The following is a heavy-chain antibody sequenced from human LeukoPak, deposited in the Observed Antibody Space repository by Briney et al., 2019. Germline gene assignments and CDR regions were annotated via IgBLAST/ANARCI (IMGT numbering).Heavy chain of an antibody. D-gene: IGHD2-15*01. J-gene: IGHJ6*04. CDR2: IYYSGST. CDR3: ARWGGVVAATYYYYGMDV. CDR1: GGSINNYY. Sequence: SETLSLTCTVSGGSINNYYWSWIRQPPGKGLEWIGYIYYSGSTNYNPSLKSRVTISVDTSKNQFSLKLSSVTAADTAVYYCARWGGVVAATYYYYGMDVWGKGTTVTVSS. V-gene: IGHV4-59*01.